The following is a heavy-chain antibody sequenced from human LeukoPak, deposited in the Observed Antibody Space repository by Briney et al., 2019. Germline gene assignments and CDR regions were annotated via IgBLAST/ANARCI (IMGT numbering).Heavy chain of an antibody. V-gene: IGHV4-59*01. CDR3: ARASIRYYDSSAYSH. J-gene: IGHJ4*02. Sequence: AETLSLTCTVSGDFISTYYWSWIRQPPGKGLEWIGYVYYTGSTNYNPSLKGRVTISVDTSKNQFFLKLSSVTAADTAMYYCARASIRYYDSSAYSHWGQGALVTVSS. CDR2: VYYTGST. CDR1: GDFISTYY. D-gene: IGHD3-22*01.